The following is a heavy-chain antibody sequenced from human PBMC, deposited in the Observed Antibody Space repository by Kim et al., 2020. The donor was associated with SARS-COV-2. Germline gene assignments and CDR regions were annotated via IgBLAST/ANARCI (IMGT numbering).Heavy chain of an antibody. CDR1: GFTFDDYA. V-gene: IGHV3-9*01. J-gene: IGHJ6*02. CDR3: AKDSYYGSVDNYYYGMDV. D-gene: IGHD3-10*01. Sequence: GGSLRLSCAASGFTFDDYAMHWVRQAPGKGLEWVSGISSNSGTIGYADSVKGRFTISRDNAKNSLYLQMNSLRAEDTALYYCAKDSYYGSVDNYYYGMDVWGQGTTVTVSS. CDR2: ISSNSGTI.